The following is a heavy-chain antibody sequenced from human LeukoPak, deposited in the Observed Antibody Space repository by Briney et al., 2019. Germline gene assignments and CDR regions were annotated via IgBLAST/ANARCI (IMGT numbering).Heavy chain of an antibody. J-gene: IGHJ4*02. CDR2: IKSKTDGGTT. D-gene: IGHD1-1*01. V-gene: IGHV3-15*01. CDR3: TTRYLRTYYFDY. Sequence: GGSLRLSCAASGFTFSNAWMSWVRQAPGKGLEWVGRIKSKTDGGTTGYAAPVKGRFTISRDDSKNTLYLQMNSLKTEDTAVYYCTTRYLRTYYFDYWGQGTLVTVSS. CDR1: GFTFSNAW.